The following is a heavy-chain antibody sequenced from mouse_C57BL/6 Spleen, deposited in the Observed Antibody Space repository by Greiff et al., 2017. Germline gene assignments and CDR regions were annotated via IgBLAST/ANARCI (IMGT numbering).Heavy chain of an antibody. CDR2: ISDGGSYT. CDR3: ARGPDYYGSRDY. CDR1: GFTFSSYA. Sequence: EVQLVESGGGLVKPGGSLKLSCAASGFTFSSYAMSWVRQTPEKRLEWVATISDGGSYTYYPDNVKGRFTISRDNAKNNLYLQMSHLKSEDTAMYYCARGPDYYGSRDYWGQGTTLTVSS. D-gene: IGHD1-1*01. V-gene: IGHV5-4*01. J-gene: IGHJ2*01.